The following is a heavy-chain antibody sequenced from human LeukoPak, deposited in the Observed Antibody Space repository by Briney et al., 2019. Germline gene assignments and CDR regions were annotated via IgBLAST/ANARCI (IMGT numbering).Heavy chain of an antibody. V-gene: IGHV3-30*03. Sequence: PGGSLRLSCAASGFTFSSYGMHWVRQAPGKGLEWVAVISYDGSNKYYADSVKGRFTISRDNSKNTLYLQMNSLRAEDTAVYYCAFGPGSIAAAGTNYWGQGTLVTVSS. CDR3: AFGPGSIAAAGTNY. J-gene: IGHJ4*02. D-gene: IGHD6-13*01. CDR1: GFTFSSYG. CDR2: ISYDGSNK.